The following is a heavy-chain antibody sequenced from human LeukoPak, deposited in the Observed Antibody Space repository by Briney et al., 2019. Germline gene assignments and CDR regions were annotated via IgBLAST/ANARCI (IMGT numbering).Heavy chain of an antibody. Sequence: GGSLRLSCAASGFTFSSYWMSWVRQAPGKGLEWVANIKQDGSEKYYVNSVKGRFTISRDNAKNSLYLQMNSLRAEDTAVYYCARDDTVTTRVGFIDWGQGTLVTVSS. CDR2: IKQDGSEK. V-gene: IGHV3-7*01. D-gene: IGHD4-17*01. J-gene: IGHJ4*02. CDR1: GFTFSSYW. CDR3: ARDDTVTTRVGFID.